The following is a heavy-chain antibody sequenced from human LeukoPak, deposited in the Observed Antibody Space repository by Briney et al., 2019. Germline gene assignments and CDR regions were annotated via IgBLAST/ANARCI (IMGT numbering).Heavy chain of an antibody. CDR2: ISAYNGNT. CDR1: GYTFTSYG. Sequence: ASVRVSCKASGYTFTSYGISWVRQAPGQGLEWMGWISAYNGNTNYAQKLQGRVTMTTDTSTSTAYMELRSLRSDDTAVYYCARGYDSSGYYQYYFDYWGQGTLVTVPS. V-gene: IGHV1-18*01. CDR3: ARGYDSSGYYQYYFDY. J-gene: IGHJ4*02. D-gene: IGHD3-22*01.